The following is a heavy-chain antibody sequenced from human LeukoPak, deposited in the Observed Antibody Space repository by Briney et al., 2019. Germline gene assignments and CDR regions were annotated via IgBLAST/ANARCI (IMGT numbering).Heavy chain of an antibody. D-gene: IGHD5-12*01. CDR2: INHSGST. Sequence: ASETPSLTCAVYGGSFSGYYWSWIRQPPGKGLEWIGEINHSGSTNYNPSLKSRVTISVDTSKNQFSLKLSSVTAADTAVYYCARMAVDIVATINYYYYGMDVWGQGTTVTVSS. J-gene: IGHJ6*02. CDR3: ARMAVDIVATINYYYYGMDV. V-gene: IGHV4-34*01. CDR1: GGSFSGYY.